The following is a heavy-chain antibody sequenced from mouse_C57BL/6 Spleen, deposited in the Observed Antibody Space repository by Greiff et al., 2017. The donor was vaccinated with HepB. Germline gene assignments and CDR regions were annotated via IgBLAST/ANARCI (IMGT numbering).Heavy chain of an antibody. V-gene: IGHV5-6*01. J-gene: IGHJ4*01. CDR1: GFTFSSYG. D-gene: IGHD1-1*01. CDR2: ISSGGSYT. CDR3: ARQNDYYGSSSAMDY. Sequence: EVKLMESGGDLVKPGGSLKLSCAASGFTFSSYGMSWVRQTPDKRLEWVATISSGGSYTYYPDSVKGRFTISRDNAKNTLYLQMSSLKSEDTAMYYCARQNDYYGSSSAMDYWGQGTSVTVSS.